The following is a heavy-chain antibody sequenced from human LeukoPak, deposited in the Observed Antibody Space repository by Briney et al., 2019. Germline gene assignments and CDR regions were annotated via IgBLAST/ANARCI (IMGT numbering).Heavy chain of an antibody. D-gene: IGHD6-6*01. CDR2: MNPNSGNT. J-gene: IGHJ6*03. CDR3: ASAARRPGYYYYMDV. CDR1: GYTFTSYD. V-gene: IGHV1-8*03. Sequence: ASVKVSCKASGYTFTSYDINWVRQATGQGLEWMGWMNPNSGNTGYAQKFQGRVTITRNTSISTAYMELSSLRSEDTAVYYCASAARRPGYYYYMDVWGKGTTVTVSS.